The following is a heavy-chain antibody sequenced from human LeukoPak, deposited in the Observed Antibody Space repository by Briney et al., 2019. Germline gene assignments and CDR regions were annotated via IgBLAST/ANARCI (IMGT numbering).Heavy chain of an antibody. Sequence: GGSLRLSCAASGFTFSSYGMHWVRQAPGKGLEWVAFIRYDGSNKYYADSVKGRFTISRDNSKNTLYLQMNSLRAEDTAVYYCAKDQGYCSSTSCTMGDYWGQGTLVTVSS. V-gene: IGHV3-30*02. J-gene: IGHJ4*02. CDR3: AKDQGYCSSTSCTMGDY. CDR2: IRYDGSNK. D-gene: IGHD2-2*01. CDR1: GFTFSSYG.